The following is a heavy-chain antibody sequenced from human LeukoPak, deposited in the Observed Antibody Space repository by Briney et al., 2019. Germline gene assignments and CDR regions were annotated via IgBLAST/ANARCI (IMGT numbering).Heavy chain of an antibody. CDR3: ASDAIRAAALSWFDP. J-gene: IGHJ5*02. D-gene: IGHD6-13*01. CDR2: VYSSGST. V-gene: IGHV4-4*07. Sequence: SETLSLTCTGSGGSISSYYWSWIRQPAGKGLEWIGRVYSSGSTNYNPSLKSRVTMSVDTSKNQFSLKLSAVTAADTAVYYCASDAIRAAALSWFDPWGQGTLVTVSS. CDR1: GGSISSYY.